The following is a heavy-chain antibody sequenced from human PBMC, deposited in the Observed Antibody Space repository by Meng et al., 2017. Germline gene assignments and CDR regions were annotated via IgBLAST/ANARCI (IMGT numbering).Heavy chain of an antibody. Sequence: QVHSQVSGPGLGKPSGTLSLTCAVSGGSTSSSNWWSWVRQSPGKGLEWIGEIYHSGSTNYNPSLKSRVTISVDKSKNQFSLKLSSVTAADTAVYYCARIGDWGSTRYFDYWGQGTLVTVSS. CDR1: GGSTSSSNW. CDR3: ARIGDWGSTRYFDY. J-gene: IGHJ4*02. CDR2: IYHSGST. D-gene: IGHD7-27*01. V-gene: IGHV4-4*02.